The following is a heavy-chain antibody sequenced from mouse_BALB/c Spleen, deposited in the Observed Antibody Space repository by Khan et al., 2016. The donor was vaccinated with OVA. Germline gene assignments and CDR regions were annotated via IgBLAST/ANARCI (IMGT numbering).Heavy chain of an antibody. Sequence: QVQLQQSGAELARPGASVKMSCKASGYTFTSYTIHWIKKRPGQGLEWIGYINPSNGYTNSNQKFKDKATLTTDKSSTTASLQLSSLTSDDSAVYNGVRDGAYHRNDGWFAYWGQGTLVTVSA. CDR3: VRDGAYHRNDGWFAY. V-gene: IGHV1-4*01. CDR2: INPSNGYT. J-gene: IGHJ3*01. CDR1: GYTFTSYT. D-gene: IGHD2-14*01.